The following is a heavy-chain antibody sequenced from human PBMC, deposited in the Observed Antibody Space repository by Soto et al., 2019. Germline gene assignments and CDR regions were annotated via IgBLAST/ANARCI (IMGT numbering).Heavy chain of an antibody. Sequence: VQLVESGGGVVQPERSLRVSCAASGFTFSRHAMHWVRQAPGKGLEWVAQIWSAGGNKYYSDSVRGRFTISRDNSKNTVILHMNRLRAEDTAVYYCARDVQDQRPYGMDVWGQGTTVTVSS. CDR3: ARDVQDQRPYGMDV. V-gene: IGHV3-33*01. J-gene: IGHJ6*01. D-gene: IGHD2-2*01. CDR1: GFTFSRHA. CDR2: IWSAGGNK.